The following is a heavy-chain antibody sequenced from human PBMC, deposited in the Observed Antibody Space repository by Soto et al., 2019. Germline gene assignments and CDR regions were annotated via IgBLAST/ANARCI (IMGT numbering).Heavy chain of an antibody. V-gene: IGHV1-18*01. CDR2: ISAYNGNT. CDR1: GYTFTSYG. D-gene: IGHD3-9*01. Sequence: QVPLVQSGAEVKKPGASVKVSCKASGYTFTSYGISWVRQAPGQGLEWMGWISAYNGNTNYAQKLQGRVTMTTDTSTSTAYMELRSLRSDDTAVYYCARAFPSYDILTGYYYNWFDPWGQGNLVTVSS. CDR3: ARAFPSYDILTGYYYNWFDP. J-gene: IGHJ5*02.